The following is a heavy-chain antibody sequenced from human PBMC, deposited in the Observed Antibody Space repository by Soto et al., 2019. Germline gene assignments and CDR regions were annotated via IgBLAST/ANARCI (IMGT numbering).Heavy chain of an antibody. Sequence: VELVQSGSEVKEPGSSVKVSCKTSGGPFTSFDVNWVRQAPGQGLEWMGDIIPIFDTANYAQKFQGRVTITADMATTTAYMELGSLRSDDTAVYFCAVGLSGSYYQNGMDVWGLGTTVIVS. CDR2: IIPIFDTA. CDR3: AVGLSGSYYQNGMDV. J-gene: IGHJ6*02. D-gene: IGHD1-26*01. V-gene: IGHV1-69*06. CDR1: GGPFTSFD.